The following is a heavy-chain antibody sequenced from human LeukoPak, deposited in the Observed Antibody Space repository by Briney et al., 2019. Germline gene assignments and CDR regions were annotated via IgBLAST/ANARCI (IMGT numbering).Heavy chain of an antibody. CDR3: ARRAMITFGGVIVSFRDY. J-gene: IGHJ4*02. CDR2: IYYSRST. Sequence: SETLSLTCTVSGGSISSSSYYWGWIRQPPGKGLEWIGNIYYSRSTYYNPSLKSRVTISVDTSKNQFSLKLSSVTDADTAVYYCARRAMITFGGVIVSFRDYWGQGTLVTVSS. D-gene: IGHD3-16*02. CDR1: GGSISSSSYY. V-gene: IGHV4-39*01.